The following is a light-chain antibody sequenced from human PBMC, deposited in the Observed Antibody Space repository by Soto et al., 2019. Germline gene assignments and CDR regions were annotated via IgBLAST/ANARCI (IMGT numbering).Light chain of an antibody. CDR2: DVS. Sequence: QSALTHPASVSGSPGQSITISCPGTSIDVGAYNYVSWYQQHPGKAPKLIIYDVSNRPSGISNRFSGSKSANTASLTISGLQTEDEADYFCTSYTTSSTLYVFGTGTKVTVL. CDR1: SIDVGAYNY. V-gene: IGLV2-14*01. CDR3: TSYTTSSTLYV. J-gene: IGLJ1*01.